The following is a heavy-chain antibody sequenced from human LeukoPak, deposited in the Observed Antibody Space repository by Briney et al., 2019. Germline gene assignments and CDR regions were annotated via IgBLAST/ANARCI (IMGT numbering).Heavy chain of an antibody. Sequence: GGSLRLSCAASGFTFSSYAMHWVRQAPGKGLEWVAVISYDGSNKYYADSVKGRFTISRDNSKNTLYLQMNSLRAEDTAVYYCARDMWEYCSGGSRYSDPVAMDYWGQGTLVTVSS. CDR2: ISYDGSNK. CDR1: GFTFSSYA. D-gene: IGHD2-15*01. V-gene: IGHV3-30-3*01. CDR3: ARDMWEYCSGGSRYSDPVAMDY. J-gene: IGHJ4*02.